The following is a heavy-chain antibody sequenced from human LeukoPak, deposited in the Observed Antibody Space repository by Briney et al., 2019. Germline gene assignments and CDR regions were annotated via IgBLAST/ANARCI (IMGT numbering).Heavy chain of an antibody. CDR3: ARGTVTGFDY. D-gene: IGHD4-17*01. V-gene: IGHV4-31*03. CDR1: GGSISSGGYS. J-gene: IGHJ4*02. CDR2: IYYSGST. Sequence: SQTLSLTCTVSGGSISSGGYSWSWIRQHPGKGLEWIGYIYYSGSTYYNPSLKSRVTISVDTSKNQFSLKLSSVTAADTAVYYCARGTVTGFDYWGQGTLVTVSS.